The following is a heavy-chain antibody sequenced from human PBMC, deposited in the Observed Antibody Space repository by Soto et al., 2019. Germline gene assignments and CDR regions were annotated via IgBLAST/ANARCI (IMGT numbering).Heavy chain of an antibody. V-gene: IGHV6-1*01. CDR3: ARGYSGSMDV. D-gene: IGHD5-12*01. J-gene: IGHJ6*02. CDR2: TYYRSKWYK. CDR1: GDSVSSKSDS. Sequence: SQTLSLTCAISGDSVSSKSDSWKWIRQSPSRGLEWLGRTYYRSKWYKDYAVSVKSRITINPDTSKNQFSLQLNSVTPEDTAVYYCARGYSGSMDVWGQGTTVTVSS.